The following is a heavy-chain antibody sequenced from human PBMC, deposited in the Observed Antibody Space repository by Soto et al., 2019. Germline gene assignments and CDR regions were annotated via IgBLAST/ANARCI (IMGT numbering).Heavy chain of an antibody. V-gene: IGHV1-58*01. Sequence: SVKVSCKASGFTFTSSALQWVRQARGQRLEWKRWIVVGRGKKKYAQKIQERVTITRDMSTSTAYMELSSLRSEDTAVYYCARGVGSGSYYNQYNWFDPWGQGTLVTVSS. CDR1: GFTFTSSA. CDR2: IVVGRGKK. CDR3: ARGVGSGSYYNQYNWFDP. D-gene: IGHD3-10*01. J-gene: IGHJ5*02.